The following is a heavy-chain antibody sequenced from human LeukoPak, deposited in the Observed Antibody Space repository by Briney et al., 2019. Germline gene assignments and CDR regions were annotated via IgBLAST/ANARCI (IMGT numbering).Heavy chain of an antibody. CDR2: ISGRGGST. CDR3: AKDSVPYYYGSGSYPDY. J-gene: IGHJ4*02. CDR1: GFTFSSYS. Sequence: GGSLRLSCAASGFTFSSYSMNWVRQAPGKGLEWVSGISGRGGSTYYADSVKGRFTISRDNSKNTLYLQMNSLTAEDTAVYYCAKDSVPYYYGSGSYPDYWGQGTLVTVSS. V-gene: IGHV3-23*01. D-gene: IGHD3-10*01.